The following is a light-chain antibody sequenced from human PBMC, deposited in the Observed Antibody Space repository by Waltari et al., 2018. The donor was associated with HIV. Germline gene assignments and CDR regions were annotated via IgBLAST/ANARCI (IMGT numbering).Light chain of an antibody. Sequence: QSALTQPPSASGSPGQSVTISCTGTSTDVPTYNYVPWYQQHPGEASKIRIYEVNKRPSGVPDRFSGSKSGNTASLTVSGLQADDEADYYCTSYEGKNNLVFGGGTKLTVL. CDR3: TSYEGKNNLV. CDR2: EVN. J-gene: IGLJ2*01. CDR1: STDVPTYNY. V-gene: IGLV2-8*01.